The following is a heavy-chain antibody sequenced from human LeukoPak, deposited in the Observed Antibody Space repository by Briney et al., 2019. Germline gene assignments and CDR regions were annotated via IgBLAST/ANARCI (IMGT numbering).Heavy chain of an antibody. CDR3: AKDSLPYYYDSSGYSDY. V-gene: IGHV3-11*01. CDR1: GFTFSDYY. CDR2: ISSGGSTI. J-gene: IGHJ4*02. D-gene: IGHD3-22*01. Sequence: PGGSLRLSCAVSGFTFSDYYMSWIRQAPGKGLEWVSYISSGGSTISHADSVKGRFTISRDNAENSLYLQMNSLRAEDTAVYYCAKDSLPYYYDSSGYSDYWGQGTLVTVSS.